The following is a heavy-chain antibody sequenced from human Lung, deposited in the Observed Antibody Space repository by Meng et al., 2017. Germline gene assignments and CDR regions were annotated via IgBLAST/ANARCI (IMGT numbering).Heavy chain of an antibody. J-gene: IGHJ4*02. CDR1: GGSFSDYC. D-gene: IGHD4-11*01. Sequence: QGQLQRGVAGLLKPSETLSLTCVVSGGSFSDYCWSWIRQPPGKGLEWIGEINHSGSTNYNPSLESRATISVDTSQNNLSLKLSSVTAADSAVYYCARGPTTMAHDFDYWGQGTLVTVSS. CDR3: ARGPTTMAHDFDY. CDR2: INHSGST. V-gene: IGHV4-34*01.